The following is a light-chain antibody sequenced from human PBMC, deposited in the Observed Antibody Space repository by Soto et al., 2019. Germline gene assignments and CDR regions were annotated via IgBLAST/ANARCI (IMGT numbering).Light chain of an antibody. J-gene: IGLJ2*01. Sequence: QSVLTQPPSASGTPGQRVTISCSGSSSNSGSNYVYWYQQLPGTAPKLLIYRNNQRPSGVPDRFSGSKSGTSASLAISGLRSEDEADYYCAAWDDSLSGVVFGGATKLTVL. V-gene: IGLV1-47*01. CDR3: AAWDDSLSGVV. CDR2: RNN. CDR1: SSNSGSNY.